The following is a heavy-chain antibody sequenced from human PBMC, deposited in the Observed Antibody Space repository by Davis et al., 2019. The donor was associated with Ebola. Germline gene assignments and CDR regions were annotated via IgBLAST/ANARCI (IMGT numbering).Heavy chain of an antibody. CDR3: GRSSDTAMARDQYFYNGMDV. J-gene: IGHJ6*02. CDR2: MNPNSGNT. V-gene: IGHV1-8*01. CDR1: GYTFTSYD. Sequence: AASVKVSCKASGYTFTSYDINWVRQATGQGLEWMGWMNPNSGNTGYAQKFQGRVTMTRNTSISTAYMELSSLRSEDTAVYYCGRSSDTAMARDQYFYNGMDVWGQGTTVTVSS. D-gene: IGHD5-18*01.